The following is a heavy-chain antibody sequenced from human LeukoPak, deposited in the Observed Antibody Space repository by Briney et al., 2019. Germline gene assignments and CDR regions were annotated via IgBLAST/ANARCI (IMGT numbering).Heavy chain of an antibody. CDR3: AREVWNSRDTSGPLDP. Sequence: ASVKVSCKASGYTFTNYGITWVRQAPGQGLEWMGWISGYNGNTNYAQTFQGRVTMTTETSTGTAYMELRSLRADDTAVYYCAREVWNSRDTSGPLDPWGQGTLVIVS. CDR1: GYTFTNYG. J-gene: IGHJ5*02. D-gene: IGHD6-19*01. V-gene: IGHV1-18*01. CDR2: ISGYNGNT.